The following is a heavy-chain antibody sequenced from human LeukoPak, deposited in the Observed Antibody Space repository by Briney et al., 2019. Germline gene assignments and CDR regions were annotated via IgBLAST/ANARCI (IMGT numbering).Heavy chain of an antibody. CDR2: IYPGDSDT. V-gene: IGHV5-51*01. CDR1: GYSFTSYW. Sequence: GESLQISCKGSGYSFTSYWIGWVRQMPGKGLEWMGIIYPGDSDTRYSPSFEGQVTFSADKSTSTAYLQWSSLQASDTAMYYCARSRPFDYWGQGTLVTVSS. CDR3: ARSRPFDY. J-gene: IGHJ4*02.